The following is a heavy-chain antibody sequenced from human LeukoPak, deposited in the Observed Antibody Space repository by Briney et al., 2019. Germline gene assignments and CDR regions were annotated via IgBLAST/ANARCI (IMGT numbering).Heavy chain of an antibody. CDR3: ARWNDGNHHFDC. J-gene: IGHJ4*02. CDR1: DDSVSSYY. Sequence: SETLSLTCTVSDDSVSSYYWNWIRQPPGKGPEWIGYIHQSGSTNNNPSLRSRVTMSVDTSRNQFSLDLISVTAADTAVYYCARWNDGNHHFDCWGQGTLVTVSA. D-gene: IGHD1-1*01. V-gene: IGHV4-59*02. CDR2: IHQSGST.